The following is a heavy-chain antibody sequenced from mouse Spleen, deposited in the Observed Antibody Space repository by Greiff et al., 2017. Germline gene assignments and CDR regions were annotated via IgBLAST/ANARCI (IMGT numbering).Heavy chain of an antibody. D-gene: IGHD1-1*01. CDR3: ARDARDYGSLDY. J-gene: IGHJ2*01. Sequence: EVMLVESGGGLVKPGGSLKLSCAASGFTFSSYAMSWVRQTPAKRLEWVATISDGGSYTYYPDNVKGRFTISRDNAKNNLYLQMSHLKSEDTAMYYCARDARDYGSLDYWGQGTTLTVSS. CDR2: ISDGGSYT. CDR1: GFTFSSYA. V-gene: IGHV5-4*01.